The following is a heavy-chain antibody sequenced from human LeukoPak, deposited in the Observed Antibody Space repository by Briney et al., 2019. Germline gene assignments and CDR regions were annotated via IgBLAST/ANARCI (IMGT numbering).Heavy chain of an antibody. CDR1: GFTFSSYS. V-gene: IGHV3-21*01. Sequence: GGSLRLSCAASGFTFSSYSMNWVRQAPGKGLEWVSSISSSSSYIYYADSVKGRFTTSRDNAKNSLYLQMNSLRDEDTAVYYCASVSYGRYYFDYWGQGTLVTVSS. D-gene: IGHD5-18*01. CDR2: ISSSSSYI. J-gene: IGHJ4*02. CDR3: ASVSYGRYYFDY.